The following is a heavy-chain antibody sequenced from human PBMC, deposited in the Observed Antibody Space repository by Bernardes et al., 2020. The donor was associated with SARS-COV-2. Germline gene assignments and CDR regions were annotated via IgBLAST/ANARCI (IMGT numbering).Heavy chain of an antibody. Sequence: GGSLRVSCAASGFTFSRYWMSWLRQAPGKGLEWVANINQDGSQRNYVDSVRGRFTISRDNAANSLFLQLNSLRDEDTAIYYCAQHPSSSFDNWGQGTLVTVSS. CDR1: GFTFSRYW. D-gene: IGHD6-13*01. CDR2: INQDGSQR. J-gene: IGHJ4*02. V-gene: IGHV3-7*02. CDR3: AQHPSSSFDN.